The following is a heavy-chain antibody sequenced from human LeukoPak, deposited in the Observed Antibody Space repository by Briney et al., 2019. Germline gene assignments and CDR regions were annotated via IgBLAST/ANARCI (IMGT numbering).Heavy chain of an antibody. CDR3: ARQTGSGLFILP. Sequence: PSETLSLTCSVSGVSISSSNSYWGWIRKPPGKGLEWIGSIYYTGNTYYNASLKSQVSISIDMSKNQFSLKITSVTAADTGVYYCARQTGSGLFILPGGQGTLVTVSS. V-gene: IGHV4-39*01. CDR2: IYYTGNT. CDR1: GVSISSSNSY. D-gene: IGHD3-10*01. J-gene: IGHJ4*02.